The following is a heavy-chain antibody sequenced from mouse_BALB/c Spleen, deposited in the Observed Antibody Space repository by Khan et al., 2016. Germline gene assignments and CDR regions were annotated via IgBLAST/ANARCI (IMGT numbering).Heavy chain of an antibody. J-gene: IGHJ3*01. V-gene: IGHV2-6-7*01. D-gene: IGHD1-1*01. CDR2: IWGDGRT. CDR1: GCSLTGYG. Sequence: QVQLKESGPGLVAPSQSLSITCTVSGCSLTGYGVNWVRQPPGKGLEWLGKIWGDGRTDYNSALKSRVSISKDNSKSQVFLKMNSLQTDDTANYYCSSYYDGFAYWGQGTLVIVSA. CDR3: SSYYDGFAY.